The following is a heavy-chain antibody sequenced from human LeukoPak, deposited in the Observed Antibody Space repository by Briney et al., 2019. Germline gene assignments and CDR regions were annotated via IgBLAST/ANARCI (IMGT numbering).Heavy chain of an antibody. D-gene: IGHD3-22*01. CDR1: GFTFSSYG. V-gene: IGHV3-23*01. CDR2: ISGSGGST. J-gene: IGHJ3*02. CDR3: AKGYYDSSGYTYGFDI. Sequence: GGSLRLSCAASGFTFSSYGMSWVRQAPGKGLEWVSAISGSGGSTYYADSVKGRFTISRDNSKNTLHLQMNSLRAEDTAVYYCAKGYYDSSGYTYGFDIWGQGTMVTVSS.